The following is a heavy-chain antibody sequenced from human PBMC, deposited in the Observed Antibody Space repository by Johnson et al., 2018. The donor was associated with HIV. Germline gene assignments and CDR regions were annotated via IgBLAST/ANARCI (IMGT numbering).Heavy chain of an antibody. J-gene: IGHJ3*02. V-gene: IGHV3-53*01. CDR2: IYSGGST. CDR1: GFTVSSNY. D-gene: IGHD3-10*01. CDR3: SRDRPGPYAFDI. Sequence: VQLVESGGGLIQPGGSLRLSCAASGFTVSSNYMSWVRPAPGKGLEWVSVIYSGGSTYYADSVTGRFTISRDNSKNTLYLQMNSLRAEDTAVYYCSRDRPGPYAFDIWGQGTMVTVSS.